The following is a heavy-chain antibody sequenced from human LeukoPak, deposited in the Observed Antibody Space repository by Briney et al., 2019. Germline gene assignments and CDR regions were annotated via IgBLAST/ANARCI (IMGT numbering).Heavy chain of an antibody. CDR2: TSGRGDYT. J-gene: IGHJ4*02. V-gene: IGHV3-23*01. Sequence: GGSLRLSCAASGFTFGSYAMSWVRQAPGKGLEWVSATSGRGDYTYYADSVKGRFTISRDNSKNTVYLQMNSLRADDTALYYCAKDPQENRSSWFIRYFDSWGQGSLVTVSS. D-gene: IGHD6-13*01. CDR1: GFTFGSYA. CDR3: AKDPQENRSSWFIRYFDS.